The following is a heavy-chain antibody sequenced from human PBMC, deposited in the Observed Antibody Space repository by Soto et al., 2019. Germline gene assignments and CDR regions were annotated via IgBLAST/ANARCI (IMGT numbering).Heavy chain of an antibody. CDR1: GGSISSSSYY. D-gene: IGHD6-6*01. CDR2: IYYSGST. Sequence: ASETLSLTCTVSGGSISSSSYYWGWIRQPPGKGLEWIGSIYYSGSTYYNPSLESRVAISLDTSRSQFSLTLHSVTAADTAIYYCARDRHNNFFDPWGQGTLVTVSS. V-gene: IGHV4-39*07. J-gene: IGHJ5*02. CDR3: ARDRHNNFFDP.